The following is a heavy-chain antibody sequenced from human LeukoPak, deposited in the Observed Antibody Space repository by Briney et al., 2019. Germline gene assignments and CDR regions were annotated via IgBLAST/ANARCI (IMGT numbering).Heavy chain of an antibody. CDR3: ARSALQGYCSGGSCSGGMDV. D-gene: IGHD2-15*01. J-gene: IGHJ6*02. V-gene: IGHV3-48*03. CDR2: ISRSGSTI. CDR1: GFPYSSYE. Sequence: GGSLTLSCAASGFPYSSYEMNWLRQAPGKGLEGVSYISRSGSTIYYADAVKGRFTISRDNAKNSLYVQMNSLRAEDTAVYYGARSALQGYCSGGSCSGGMDVWGQGTTVTVSS.